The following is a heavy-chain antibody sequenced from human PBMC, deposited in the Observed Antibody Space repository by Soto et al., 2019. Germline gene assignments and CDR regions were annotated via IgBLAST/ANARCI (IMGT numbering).Heavy chain of an antibody. CDR2: FYNGGTT. Sequence: SETLSLTCTVSCGSISTYYWIWIRQPPGKGLEWIGVFYNGGTTNYSPSLKSRVTISVDTSKNQFSLKLNSVTAADTAVYYCARDGSERPATYWGQGILVTVSS. J-gene: IGHJ4*02. D-gene: IGHD3-10*01. CDR3: ARDGSERPATY. CDR1: CGSISTYY. V-gene: IGHV4-59*01.